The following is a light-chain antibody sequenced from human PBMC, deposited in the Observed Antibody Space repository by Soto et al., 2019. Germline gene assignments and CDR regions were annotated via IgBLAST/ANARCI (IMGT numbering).Light chain of an antibody. V-gene: IGKV1-33*01. CDR3: QQLNSYPLA. CDR2: DAC. Sequence: DIQMTQSPSSLSASVGDRATITCQASQDISNYLNWYQLKLGKAPKLLIYDACNLETGVASRFSGSGSETAFPFPSSTLQPEDIATYYGQQLNSYPLACGGGTKV. J-gene: IGKJ4*01. CDR1: QDISNY.